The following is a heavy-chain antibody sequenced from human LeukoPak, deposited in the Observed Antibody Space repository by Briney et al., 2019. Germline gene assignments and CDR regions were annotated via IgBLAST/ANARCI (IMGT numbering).Heavy chain of an antibody. CDR1: GGSISSNY. CDR2: IYYSGST. Sequence: SETLSLTCTVSGGSISSNYWSWIRQPPGKGLEWIGYIYYSGSTNYNPSLKSRVTISVDTSKNQFSLKLSSVTAADTAVYYCARVARPAVTSSYYFDYWGQGTLVTVSS. V-gene: IGHV4-59*01. CDR3: ARVARPAVTSSYYFDY. J-gene: IGHJ4*02. D-gene: IGHD2-2*01.